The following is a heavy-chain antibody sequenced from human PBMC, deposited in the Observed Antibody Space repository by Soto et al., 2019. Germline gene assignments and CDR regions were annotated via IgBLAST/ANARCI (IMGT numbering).Heavy chain of an antibody. CDR1: GYTFTDYY. CDR3: ARAIRGNYDVEGLNWFDP. V-gene: IGHV1-2*02. J-gene: IGHJ5*02. CDR2: INPNSGGT. Sequence: QVQLVQSGAEVKEPGASVLVSCKASGYTFTDYYMHWVRQAPGQGLEWTGWINPNSGGTNYAPKFQGRVTMTRDTSISTAYMELSRLRSDDTAVYYCARAIRGNYDVEGLNWFDPWGQGTLVTVSS. D-gene: IGHD4-4*01.